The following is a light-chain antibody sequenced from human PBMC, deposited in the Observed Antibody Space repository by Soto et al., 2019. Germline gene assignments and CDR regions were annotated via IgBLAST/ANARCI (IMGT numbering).Light chain of an antibody. CDR3: QQYNSYSPKLT. J-gene: IGKJ4*01. V-gene: IGKV1-5*01. CDR1: QSISSW. CDR2: DAS. Sequence: DIQMTQSPSTLSASVGDRVTITCRASQSISSWLAWYQQKPGKAPKLLIYDASSLESGVPSRFSGSGSGTEFTLTISSLQPDDFATYYCQQYNSYSPKLTFGGVTKVEIK.